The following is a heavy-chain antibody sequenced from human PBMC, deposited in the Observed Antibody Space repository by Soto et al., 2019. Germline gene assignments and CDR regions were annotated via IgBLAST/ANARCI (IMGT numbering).Heavy chain of an antibody. CDR2: IYYSGST. V-gene: IGHV4-59*01. CDR3: AREVRVPMVRGAPMWFDP. J-gene: IGHJ5*02. CDR1: GGSISSYY. Sequence: SETLSLTCTVSGGSISSYYWSWIRQPPGKGLEWIGYIYYSGSTNYNPSLKSRVTISVDTSKNQFSLKLSSVTAADTAVYYCAREVRVPMVRGAPMWFDPWGQGTLVTVSS. D-gene: IGHD3-10*01.